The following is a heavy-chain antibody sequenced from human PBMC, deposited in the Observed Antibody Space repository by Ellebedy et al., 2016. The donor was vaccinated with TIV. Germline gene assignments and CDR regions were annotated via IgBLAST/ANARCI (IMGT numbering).Heavy chain of an antibody. Sequence: GESLKISXAASGFTFSSYSMNWVRQAPGKGLEWVSYISSSSSTIYYADSVKGRFTISRDNAKNSLYLQMNSLGDEDTAVYYCARGMYHDYGDYWEFDYWGQGTLVTVSS. D-gene: IGHD4-17*01. CDR2: ISSSSSTI. CDR3: ARGMYHDYGDYWEFDY. V-gene: IGHV3-48*02. J-gene: IGHJ4*02. CDR1: GFTFSSYS.